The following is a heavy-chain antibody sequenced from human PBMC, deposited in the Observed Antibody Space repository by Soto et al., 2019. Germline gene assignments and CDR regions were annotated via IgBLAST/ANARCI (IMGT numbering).Heavy chain of an antibody. D-gene: IGHD2-2*01. J-gene: IGHJ6*03. CDR1: GGSFSGYY. CDR2: INHSGST. CDR3: VGRGLYYYYYMDV. V-gene: IGHV4-34*01. Sequence: SETLSLTCAVYGGSFSGYYWSWIRQPPGKGLEWIGEINHSGSTNYNPSLKSRVTISVDTSKNQFSLKLSSVTAADTAVYFAVGRGLYYYYYMDVWGKGTTVTVSS.